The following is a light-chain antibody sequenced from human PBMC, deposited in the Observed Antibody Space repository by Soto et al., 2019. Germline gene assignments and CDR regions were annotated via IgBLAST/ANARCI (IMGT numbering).Light chain of an antibody. V-gene: IGKV4-1*01. J-gene: IGKJ4*01. Sequence: DIVMTQSPDSLAVSLGERATINCKSSQSVLYSSNNKNYLAWYQQKPGQPPKLLIYWASTRESGVPDRFSGRGSGTDFPPTIRSLEAEDVAVYYCQQYYSTPLTFGGGTKVEIK. CDR3: QQYYSTPLT. CDR2: WAS. CDR1: QSVLYSSNNKNY.